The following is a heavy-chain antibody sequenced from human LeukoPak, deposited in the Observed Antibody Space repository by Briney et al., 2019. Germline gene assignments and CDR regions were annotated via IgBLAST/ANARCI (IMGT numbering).Heavy chain of an antibody. J-gene: IGHJ4*02. Sequence: SQTLSPTCTVSGGSISSGDYYWSWIRQPPGKGLEWIGYIYYSGSTYYNPSLKSRVTISVDRSNNLFSLKLSSVTAADTAVYYCARTDSSGYYGAYWGQGTLVTVSS. V-gene: IGHV4-30-4*01. CDR2: IYYSGST. CDR3: ARTDSSGYYGAY. D-gene: IGHD3-22*01. CDR1: GGSISSGDYY.